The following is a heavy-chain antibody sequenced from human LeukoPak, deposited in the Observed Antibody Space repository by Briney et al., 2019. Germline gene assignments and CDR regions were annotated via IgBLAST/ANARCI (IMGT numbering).Heavy chain of an antibody. Sequence: SVRVSCKASGGTFSSYAISWVRQAPGQGLEWMGGIIPIFGTANYAQKFQGRVTITADESTSTAYMELSSLRSEDTAVYYCARDRDYYDSSGHLGAFDIWGQGTMVTVSS. CDR1: GGTFSSYA. V-gene: IGHV1-69*13. CDR3: ARDRDYYDSSGHLGAFDI. D-gene: IGHD3-22*01. CDR2: IIPIFGTA. J-gene: IGHJ3*02.